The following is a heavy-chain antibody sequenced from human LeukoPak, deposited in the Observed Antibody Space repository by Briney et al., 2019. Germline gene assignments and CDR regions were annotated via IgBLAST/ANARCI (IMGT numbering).Heavy chain of an antibody. V-gene: IGHV3-30*18. CDR3: AKDGYGDHTVDY. J-gene: IGHJ4*02. D-gene: IGHD4-17*01. Sequence: GGSLRLSCAASRFTFSSYAMHWVRQAPGKGPEWVAIISYDGSNKYYTDSVKGRFTISRDNSKNTVYLQMNSLRAEDTAVYYCAKDGYGDHTVDYWGQGTLVIVSS. CDR1: RFTFSSYA. CDR2: ISYDGSNK.